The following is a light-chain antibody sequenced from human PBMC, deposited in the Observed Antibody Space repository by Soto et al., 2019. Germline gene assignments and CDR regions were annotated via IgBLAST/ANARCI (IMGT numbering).Light chain of an antibody. V-gene: IGKV3-20*01. Sequence: EVVLTQSPGTLSLSPGERGTLSCRAGQNLGTLYLAWFQQKSGQGPPLLLYSASRRATVIPDRFTRSGSVTDVTLTLNRAEPEDFAEYFGQVYAGSPRRFGPRTKVDTK. J-gene: IGKJ1*01. CDR1: QNLGTLY. CDR2: SAS. CDR3: QVYAGSPRR.